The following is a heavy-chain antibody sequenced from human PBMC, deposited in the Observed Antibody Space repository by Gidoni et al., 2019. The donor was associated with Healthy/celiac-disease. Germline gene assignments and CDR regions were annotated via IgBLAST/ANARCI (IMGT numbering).Heavy chain of an antibody. V-gene: IGHV2-5*01. D-gene: IGHD1-1*01. CDR3: ASLQNCLNNWFDP. J-gene: IGHJ5*02. Sequence: QITSKGSGAPLAKPTQPITMTCTFSGFSLSTCGVGVGWRRQPPGKAQEWLALIYWNDDKRYSPSLKSRLTITKDTSKDQVVLTMTNMDPVDTATYYCASLQNCLNNWFDPWGQGTLVTVSS. CDR1: GFSLSTCGVG. CDR2: IYWNDDK.